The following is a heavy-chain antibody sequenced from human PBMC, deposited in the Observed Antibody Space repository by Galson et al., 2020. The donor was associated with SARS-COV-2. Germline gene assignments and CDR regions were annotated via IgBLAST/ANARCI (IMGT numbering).Heavy chain of an antibody. CDR1: GASIRGGYF. D-gene: IGHD3-22*01. CDR2: NYYSGTT. Sequence: SETLSLTCTVSGASIRGGYFWSWIRQHPEKGLEWIGYNYYSGTTYNNPSLKSRASISVDTSKNQFSLELTSVTAADTAVYYCARGRDYDSSGYFFDSWGQGTLVTVSS. V-gene: IGHV4-31*03. CDR3: ARGRDYDSSGYFFDS. J-gene: IGHJ4*02.